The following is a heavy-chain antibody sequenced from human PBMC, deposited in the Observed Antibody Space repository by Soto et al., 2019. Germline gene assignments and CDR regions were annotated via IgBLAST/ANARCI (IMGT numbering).Heavy chain of an antibody. J-gene: IGHJ4*02. CDR3: ATRMTTAPY. V-gene: IGHV3-66*01. CDR2: IYSGGGT. CDR1: LFIVSDNY. D-gene: IGHD4-17*01. Sequence: EVRLVQSGGGLVQPGGSLRLSCAASLFIVSDNYMSWVRQAPGKGLEWVSLIYSGGGTDYAESVKGRFTISRDNSKNTLYLQMTSLKAEDTGIYDCATRMTTAPYWGQGTVVTVSS.